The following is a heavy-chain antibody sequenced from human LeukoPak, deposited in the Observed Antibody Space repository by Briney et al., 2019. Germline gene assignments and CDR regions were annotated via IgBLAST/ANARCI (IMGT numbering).Heavy chain of an antibody. CDR2: INPNSGGT. J-gene: IGHJ4*02. V-gene: IGHV1-2*02. CDR1: GYTFTGYY. Sequence: ASVKVSCRASGYTFTGYYMHWVRQAPGQGLEWMGWINPNSGGTNYAQKFQGRVTMTRDTSISTAYMELSRLRSDDTAVYYCARRGYYYDSSGYYETFDYWGQGTLVTVSS. CDR3: ARRGYYYDSSGYYETFDY. D-gene: IGHD3-22*01.